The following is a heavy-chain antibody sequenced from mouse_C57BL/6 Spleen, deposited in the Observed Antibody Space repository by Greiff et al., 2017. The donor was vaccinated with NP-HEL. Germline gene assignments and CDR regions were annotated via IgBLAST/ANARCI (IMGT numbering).Heavy chain of an antibody. D-gene: IGHD1-1*01. Sequence: EVQLQQSGPVLVKPGASVKMSCKASGYTFTDYYMNWVKQSHGKSLEWIGVINPYNGGTSYNQTFTGKATLTVDKSSSTAYMELNSLTSEDSAVYYCARRYYYGLWYFDVWGKGTTVTVSS. CDR1: GYTFTDYY. CDR3: ARRYYYGLWYFDV. J-gene: IGHJ1*03. V-gene: IGHV1-19*01. CDR2: INPYNGGT.